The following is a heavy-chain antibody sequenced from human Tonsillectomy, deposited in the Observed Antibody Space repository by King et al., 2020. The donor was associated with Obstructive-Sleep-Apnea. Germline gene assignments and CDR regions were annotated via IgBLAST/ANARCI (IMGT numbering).Heavy chain of an antibody. J-gene: IGHJ4*02. D-gene: IGHD6-19*01. CDR1: GVTFSSYS. CDR3: ARDRSKGVIAVAGTCY. CDR2: ISSSSSTI. V-gene: IGHV3-48*04. Sequence: QLVQSGGGLVQPGGSLRLSCAASGVTFSSYSMNWVRQAPGKGVEWVSYISSSSSTIYYADSVKGRFTISRDNAKNSLYLQMNSLRAEDTAVYYCARDRSKGVIAVAGTCYWGQGTLVTVSS.